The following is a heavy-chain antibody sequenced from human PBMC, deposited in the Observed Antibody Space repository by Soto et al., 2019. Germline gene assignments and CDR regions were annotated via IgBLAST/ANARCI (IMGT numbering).Heavy chain of an antibody. J-gene: IGHJ1*01. D-gene: IGHD6-13*01. CDR1: GFTFDDCA. Sequence: GGSLRLSCAASGFTFDDCAMHWVRQVPGKGLEWVSGINWNSGSIGYGDSVKGRFAISRDNAKNSLHLQMNSLSAEDTAFYYCVKDESINWYSGHFRHWGQGTLVTVSS. CDR3: VKDESINWYSGHFRH. V-gene: IGHV3-9*01. CDR2: INWNSGSI.